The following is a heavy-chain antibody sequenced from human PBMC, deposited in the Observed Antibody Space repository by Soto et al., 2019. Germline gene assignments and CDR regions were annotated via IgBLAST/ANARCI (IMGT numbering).Heavy chain of an antibody. D-gene: IGHD2-15*01. V-gene: IGHV3-74*01. Sequence: PGGSLRLSCAASGFTFSSYWMHWVRQAPGKGLVWVSRINSDGSSTSYADSVKGRFTISRDNSKNTLYLQMNSLRAEDTAVYYCAKDRLLSVVTAPYFDYWGQGTLVTVSS. CDR3: AKDRLLSVVTAPYFDY. J-gene: IGHJ4*02. CDR2: INSDGSST. CDR1: GFTFSSYW.